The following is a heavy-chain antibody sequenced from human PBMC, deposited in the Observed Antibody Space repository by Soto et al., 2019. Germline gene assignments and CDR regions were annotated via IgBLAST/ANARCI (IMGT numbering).Heavy chain of an antibody. J-gene: IGHJ4*02. CDR3: AKDGSPNFDY. CDR2: MSYDGSNE. D-gene: IGHD1-26*01. V-gene: IGHV3-30*18. CDR1: GFTFSHYA. Sequence: QVQLVESGGGVVQPGRSLRLSCAASGFTFSHYAMHWVRQAPGKGLEWVALMSYDGSNEYYADSVKGRFTISRDNSKNTLYLQMGSLRAEDTAVYYCAKDGSPNFDYWGQGTLVTVSS.